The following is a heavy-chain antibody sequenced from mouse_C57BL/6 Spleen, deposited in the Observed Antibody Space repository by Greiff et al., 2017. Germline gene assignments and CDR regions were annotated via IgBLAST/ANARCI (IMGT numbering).Heavy chain of an antibody. Sequence: QVQLQQPGTELVKPGASVKLSCKASGYTFTSYWMHWVKQRPGHGLEWIGNINPSNGGTNYNEKFKSKATLTVDKSSSTAYMQLSSLTSEDSAVYYCARSGVYYGRWWYFDVWGTRTTVTVS. CDR1: GYTFTSYW. V-gene: IGHV1-53*01. CDR2: INPSNGGT. D-gene: IGHD2-1*01. J-gene: IGHJ1*03. CDR3: ARSGVYYGRWWYFDV.